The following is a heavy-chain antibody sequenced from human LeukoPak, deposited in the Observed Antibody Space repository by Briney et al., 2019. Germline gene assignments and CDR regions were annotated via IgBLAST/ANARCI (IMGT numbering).Heavy chain of an antibody. V-gene: IGHV5-51*01. CDR3: ARLLRNIAAAVYYFDY. Sequence: GESLKISCKGSGYSFTNYWIGWVRQMPGKVLEWMGIIYPGDSDSRYSPSFQGQVTISVDKSISTAYLQWSSLKASDTAMYYCARLLRNIAAAVYYFDYWGQGTLVTVSS. J-gene: IGHJ4*02. CDR1: GYSFTNYW. D-gene: IGHD6-13*01. CDR2: IYPGDSDS.